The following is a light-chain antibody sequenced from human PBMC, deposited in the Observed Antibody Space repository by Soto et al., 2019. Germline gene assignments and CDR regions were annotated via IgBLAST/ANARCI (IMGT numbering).Light chain of an antibody. J-gene: IGLJ1*01. CDR2: DDR. CDR3: QVWDISSDPNYV. Sequence: SYELTQPPSVSVAPGQTASITCGGNNIGSKSVHWYQQKPGQAPVLVVLDDRDRPSGVPDRFSGSNSGHTATLTISRVEAGDEADYYCQVWDISSDPNYVFGTGTKLTVL. CDR1: NIGSKS. V-gene: IGLV3-21*02.